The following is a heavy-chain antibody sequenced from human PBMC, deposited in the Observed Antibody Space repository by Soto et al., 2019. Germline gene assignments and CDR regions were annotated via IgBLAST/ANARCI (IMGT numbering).Heavy chain of an antibody. CDR2: ISGSGGST. J-gene: IGHJ4*02. CDR3: AKDRACSGGSCYYFDY. D-gene: IGHD2-15*01. V-gene: IGHV3-23*01. CDR1: GFTFSSYA. Sequence: GGSLRLSCAASGFTFSSYAMSWVRQAPGKGLEWDSAISGSGGSTYYADSVKGRFTISRDNSKNTLYLQMNSLRAEDTAVYYCAKDRACSGGSCYYFDYWGQGTLVTVSS.